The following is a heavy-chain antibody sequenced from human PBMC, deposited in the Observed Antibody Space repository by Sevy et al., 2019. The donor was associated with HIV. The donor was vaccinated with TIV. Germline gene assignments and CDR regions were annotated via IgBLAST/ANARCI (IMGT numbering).Heavy chain of an antibody. J-gene: IGHJ6*02. CDR2: SSGSGGST. Sequence: GGSLRLSCAASGFTFSSYGMTWVRQAPGKGLEWVSASSGSGGSTYYADSVKGRVTISRDISKNMLYVQMNSLRAEDTTVYYCAKGTMPYYYYYYDMDVWGQGTTVTVSS. V-gene: IGHV3-23*01. D-gene: IGHD2-2*01. CDR1: GFTFSSYG. CDR3: AKGTMPYYYYYYDMDV.